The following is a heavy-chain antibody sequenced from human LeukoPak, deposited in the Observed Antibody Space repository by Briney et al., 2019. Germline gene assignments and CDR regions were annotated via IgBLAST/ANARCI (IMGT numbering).Heavy chain of an antibody. D-gene: IGHD3-22*01. J-gene: IGHJ3*02. CDR1: GYTFTSYG. Sequence: ASVKVSCKASGYTFTSYGISWVRQAPGQGLEWMGWISAYNGNTNYAQKLQGRVTMTTDTSTSTAYMELRSLRSDDTAVYYCARGVGYYDSSGYSLGPPDAFDIWGQGTMVTVSS. CDR3: ARGVGYYDSSGYSLGPPDAFDI. CDR2: ISAYNGNT. V-gene: IGHV1-18*01.